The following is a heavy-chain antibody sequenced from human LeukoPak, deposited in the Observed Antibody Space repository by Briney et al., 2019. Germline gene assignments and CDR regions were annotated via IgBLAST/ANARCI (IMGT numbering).Heavy chain of an antibody. D-gene: IGHD2-2*01. CDR1: GGSISSYY. CDR3: ARGRLSYQLPDQHYFDY. J-gene: IGHJ4*02. V-gene: IGHV4-59*01. Sequence: SETLSLTCTVSGGSISSYYWSWIRQPPGKGLEWIGYIYYSGSTNYNPSLKSRVTISVDTSKNQFSLKLSSVTAADTAVYYCARGRLSYQLPDQHYFDYRGQGTLVTVSS. CDR2: IYYSGST.